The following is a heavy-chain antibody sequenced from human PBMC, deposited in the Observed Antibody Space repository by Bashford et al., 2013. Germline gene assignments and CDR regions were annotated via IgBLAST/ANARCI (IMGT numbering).Heavy chain of an antibody. D-gene: IGHD6-13*01. Sequence: VASVKVSCKASGYSFISYGISWVRQAPGQGLEWVGWIGPYNGNTRFAQKLQGRVTMTADTSTSTAYMELRSLRSDDTAVYYCARDGSSSWYIYWGQGTLVTVSS. CDR3: ARDGSSSWYIY. V-gene: IGHV1-18*01. J-gene: IGHJ4*02. CDR2: IGPYNGNT. CDR1: GYSFISYG.